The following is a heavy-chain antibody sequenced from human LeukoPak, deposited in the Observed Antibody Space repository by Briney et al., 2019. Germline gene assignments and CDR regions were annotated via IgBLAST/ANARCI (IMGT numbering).Heavy chain of an antibody. J-gene: IGHJ5*02. V-gene: IGHV1-18*04. CDR2: ISAYNGNT. CDR1: GYTFTTDY. Sequence: ASVKVSCKASGYTFTTDYIHWVRQAPGQGLEWMGWISAYNGNTNYAQKLQGRVTMTTDTSTSTAYMELRSLRSDDTAVYYCARTQWELPNGWFDPWGQGTLVTVSS. D-gene: IGHD1-26*01. CDR3: ARTQWELPNGWFDP.